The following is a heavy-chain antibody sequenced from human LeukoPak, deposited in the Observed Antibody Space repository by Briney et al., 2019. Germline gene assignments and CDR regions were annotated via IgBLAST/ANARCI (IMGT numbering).Heavy chain of an antibody. CDR2: INPNGDAT. Sequence: GASVKVSCKPSGYTFTKYLIHWVRQAPGQGLEWVGTINPNGDATNYAPRLQGRLTLTQDTSTSTVYMELRGLTPDDTAVYYCARPLFYAIDNCGYRLDPWGPGALVAVSS. D-gene: IGHD2-8*01. CDR3: ARPLFYAIDNCGYRLDP. V-gene: IGHV1-46*01. J-gene: IGHJ5*02. CDR1: GYTFTKYL.